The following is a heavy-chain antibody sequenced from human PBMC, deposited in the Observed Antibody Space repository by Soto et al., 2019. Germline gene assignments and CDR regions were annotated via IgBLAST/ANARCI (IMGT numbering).Heavy chain of an antibody. J-gene: IGHJ5*02. D-gene: IGHD2-15*01. CDR1: GGSISSGDYY. CDR3: ARVPGYCSGGSCSRFDP. V-gene: IGHV4-30-4*01. Sequence: QVQLQESGPGLVKPSQTLSLTCTVSGGSISSGDYYWSWIRQPPGKGLEWIGYIYYSGSTYYNPSLKSRVTISVDTSKNQFSLKLSSVTAADTAVYYCARVPGYCSGGSCSRFDPWGQGTLVTVSS. CDR2: IYYSGST.